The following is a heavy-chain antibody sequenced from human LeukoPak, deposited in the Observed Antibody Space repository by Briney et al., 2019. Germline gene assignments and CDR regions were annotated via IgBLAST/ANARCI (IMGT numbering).Heavy chain of an antibody. CDR3: ARSAAGTYY. V-gene: IGHV3-21*01. Sequence: PGGSLRLSCVASGFTFSSYSMNSVRQAPGKGLEWVSSISSSSSYKYYTDSVKGRFTISRDNAKNSLYLQMNSLRAEDTAVYYCARSAAGTYYWGQGTLVTVSS. D-gene: IGHD1-1*01. CDR2: ISSSSSYK. J-gene: IGHJ4*02. CDR1: GFTFSSYS.